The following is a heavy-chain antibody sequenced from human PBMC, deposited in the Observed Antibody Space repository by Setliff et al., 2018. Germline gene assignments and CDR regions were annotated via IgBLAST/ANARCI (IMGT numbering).Heavy chain of an antibody. V-gene: IGHV4-38-2*01. CDR1: GSSISSGHY. Sequence: PSETLSLTCDVSGSSISSGHYGGWIRQPPGKGLEWIGRIYHGGETYYNAPLKSRVTVSIDTSKNQFSLKLNSVTAADTAVYFCARGITSGGYWGQSSHYLDVWGKGTTVTVSS. CDR2: IYHGGET. J-gene: IGHJ6*03. D-gene: IGHD3-22*01. CDR3: ARGITSGGYWGQSSHYLDV.